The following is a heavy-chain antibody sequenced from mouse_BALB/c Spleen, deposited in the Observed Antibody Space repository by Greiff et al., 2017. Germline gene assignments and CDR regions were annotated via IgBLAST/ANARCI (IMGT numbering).Heavy chain of an antibody. V-gene: IGHV2-4-1*01. CDR1: GFSLTSYG. Sequence: QVQLKQSGPGLVQPSQSLSITCTVSGFSLTSYGVHWVRQSPGKGLEWLGVIWSGGSTDYNAAFISRLSISKDNSKSQVFFKMNSLQADDTAIYYCARNGVGYGYDDYYAMDYWGQGTSVTVSS. CDR2: IWSGGST. D-gene: IGHD2-2*01. CDR3: ARNGVGYGYDDYYAMDY. J-gene: IGHJ4*01.